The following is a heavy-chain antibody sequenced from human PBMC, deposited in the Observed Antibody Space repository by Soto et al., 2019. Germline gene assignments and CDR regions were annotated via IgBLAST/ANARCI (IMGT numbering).Heavy chain of an antibody. CDR1: SGSISSANW. CDR2: IYLGGTT. CDR3: ARHLSTPGTRGFDS. Sequence: QVQLQESGPGLVKPSGTLSLTCAVSSGSISSANWWSWVHQPPGKGLEWIGEIYLGGTTNYNPSLKSRVTMSIDNYKTQFFLNLVSVTAADTAVYYCARHLSTPGTRGFDSWGQGTLVTVSS. J-gene: IGHJ4*02. V-gene: IGHV4-4*02.